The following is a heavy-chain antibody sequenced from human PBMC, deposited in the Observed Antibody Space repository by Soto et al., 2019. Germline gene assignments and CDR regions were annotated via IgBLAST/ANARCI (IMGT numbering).Heavy chain of an antibody. J-gene: IGHJ5*02. CDR3: AGDPDSHYNDSHASSYP. D-gene: IGHD3-22*01. CDR1: GYTFTSYA. V-gene: IGHV1-3*01. CDR2: INAGNGNT. Sequence: GASVKVSCKASGYTFTSYAMNWVRQAPGQRLEWMGWINAGNGNTKYSQKFQGRVTISADKFTGTAYMELTRLRSDDTAVYYCAGDPDSHYNDSHASSYPWGQGTLVTVSS.